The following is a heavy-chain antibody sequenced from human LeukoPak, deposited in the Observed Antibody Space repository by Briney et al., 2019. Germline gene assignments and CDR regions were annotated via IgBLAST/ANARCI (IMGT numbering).Heavy chain of an antibody. J-gene: IGHJ5*02. CDR3: ARDRTLEGNWFDP. CDR1: GFTFSSYW. V-gene: IGHV3-74*03. Sequence: GGSLRLSCAASGFTFSSYWMHWVRQAPGKGLVWVSRIKNDGSSTTYADSVKGRFTISRDNAKNTLYLQMTSLRAEDTAVYCCARDRTLEGNWFDPWGQGTLVTVSS. D-gene: IGHD3-3*01. CDR2: IKNDGSST.